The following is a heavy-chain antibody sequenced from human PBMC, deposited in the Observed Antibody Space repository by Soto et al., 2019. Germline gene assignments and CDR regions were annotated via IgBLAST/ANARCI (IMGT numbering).Heavy chain of an antibody. Sequence: GPLRLSGAAPGXTLSTSSLSWFRQAPGKGLEWVSAISGSGGSTYYADSVKGRFTISRDNSKNTLYLQMNSLRAQDPAVYYCAKVGAVAGTDLFDYWGQGTLGTVS. V-gene: IGHV3-23*01. J-gene: IGHJ4*02. D-gene: IGHD6-19*01. CDR2: ISGSGGST. CDR1: GXTLSTSS. CDR3: AKVGAVAGTDLFDY.